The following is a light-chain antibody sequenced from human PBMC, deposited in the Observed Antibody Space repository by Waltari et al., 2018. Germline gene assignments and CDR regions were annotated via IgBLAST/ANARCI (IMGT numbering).Light chain of an antibody. CDR3: QLRYSWPPKFT. CDR1: QRVSNY. V-gene: IGKV3-11*01. J-gene: IGKJ3*01. CDR2: GAS. Sequence: EIVLTQSPATLSLSPGERATLSCEASQRVSNYLAWYQQKRGQTPSLLIYGASNRATGIPARFSGSGSGTDFTLTISGLEPEDSAVYYCQLRYSWPPKFTFGPGTKVEIK.